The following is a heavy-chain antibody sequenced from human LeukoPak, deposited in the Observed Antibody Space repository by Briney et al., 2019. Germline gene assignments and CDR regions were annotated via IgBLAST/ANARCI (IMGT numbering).Heavy chain of an antibody. D-gene: IGHD3/OR15-3a*01. CDR2: IYYSGNT. Sequence: SETLSLTCTVSGYSISSGFYWGWIRQPPGKGLEWIGSIYYSGNTYYNASLKSQVSISIDTSKNQFSLRLTSVTAADTAVYYCARQTGSGLFILPGGQGTLVTVSS. V-gene: IGHV4-38-2*02. J-gene: IGHJ4*02. CDR1: GYSISSGFY. CDR3: ARQTGSGLFILP.